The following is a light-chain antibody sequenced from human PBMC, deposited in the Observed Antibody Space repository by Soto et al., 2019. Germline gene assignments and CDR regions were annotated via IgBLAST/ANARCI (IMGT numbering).Light chain of an antibody. CDR3: KKYNSPPRT. CDR1: QGISSY. CDR2: AAS. J-gene: IGKJ1*01. V-gene: IGKV1-9*01. Sequence: DIRLTQSPSLLSASVGDRVTITCQASQGISSYLAWYQKKPGKAPKLLMYAASTLQSGVPSRFSGSGSGKEFTLTISSLQPEDYATYYCKKYNSPPRTFGHGTKVEIX.